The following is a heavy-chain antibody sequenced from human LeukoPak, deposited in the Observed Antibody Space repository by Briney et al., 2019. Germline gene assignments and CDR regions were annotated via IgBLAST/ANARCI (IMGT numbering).Heavy chain of an antibody. V-gene: IGHV3-11*01. D-gene: IGHD3-3*01. Sequence: GGSLRLYCAASGFTFSDYYMSWIRRAPGKGLEWVSYISSSGSTIYYADAVKGRFTISRDNPKNSLYLQMNSLRAEDTAVYYCARTWRYFDYWGQGTLVTVSS. CDR3: ARTWRYFDY. CDR2: ISSSGSTI. J-gene: IGHJ4*02. CDR1: GFTFSDYY.